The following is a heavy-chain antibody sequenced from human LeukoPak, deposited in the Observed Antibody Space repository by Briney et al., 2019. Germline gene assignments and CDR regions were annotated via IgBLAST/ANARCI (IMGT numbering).Heavy chain of an antibody. CDR2: IYHSGST. J-gene: IGHJ4*02. D-gene: IGHD1-26*01. Sequence: SETLSLTCAVSGGSISSGGYSWSWIRQPPGKGLEWIGYIYHSGSTYYNPSLKSRVTISVDTSKNQFSLKLSSVTAADTAVYYCARVIATASYYFDYWGQGTLVTVSS. CDR1: GGSISSGGYS. V-gene: IGHV4-30-2*01. CDR3: ARVIATASYYFDY.